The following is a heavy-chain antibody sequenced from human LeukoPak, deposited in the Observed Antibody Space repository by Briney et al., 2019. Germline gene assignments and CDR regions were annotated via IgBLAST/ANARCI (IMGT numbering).Heavy chain of an antibody. Sequence: GGSLRLSCAASGFTFSNYGMSWVRQVPGKGLEWVSGISGSGDSTYDADSVKGRFTISRDNSKNTLYLQMNSLRAEDMAVYYCAKGMRGVPSTCAYWGQGTLVTVSS. D-gene: IGHD4/OR15-4a*01. V-gene: IGHV3-23*01. CDR3: AKGMRGVPSTCAY. CDR1: GFTFSNYG. CDR2: ISGSGDST. J-gene: IGHJ4*02.